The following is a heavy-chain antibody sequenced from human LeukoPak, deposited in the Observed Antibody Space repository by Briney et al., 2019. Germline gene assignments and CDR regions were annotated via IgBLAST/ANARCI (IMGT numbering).Heavy chain of an antibody. V-gene: IGHV3-23*01. CDR3: AKDRAYPNDVFDI. CDR1: GFTLTTYA. D-gene: IGHD2-21*01. CDR2: ISGSGEAT. J-gene: IGHJ3*02. Sequence: GGSLRLSCAVSGFTLTTYAMSWVRQAPGKGLEWVSAISGSGEATWYADSAKGRFSISRDTSKNTLFLQMNSLRADDTALYYCAKDRAYPNDVFDIWGQGTMVTVS.